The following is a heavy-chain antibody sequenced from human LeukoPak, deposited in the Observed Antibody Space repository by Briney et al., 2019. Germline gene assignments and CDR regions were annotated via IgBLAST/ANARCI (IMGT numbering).Heavy chain of an antibody. D-gene: IGHD2-2*03. Sequence: PSETLSLTCTVSGGSISSYYWSWIRQPPGKGLEWIGYIYYSGSTNYNPSLKSRVTISVDTSKNQFSLKLSSVTAADTAVYYCARGPYHGYCSSTSCYLSYYYMDVWGKGTTVTVSS. CDR2: IYYSGST. V-gene: IGHV4-59*01. CDR1: GGSISSYY. CDR3: ARGPYHGYCSSTSCYLSYYYMDV. J-gene: IGHJ6*03.